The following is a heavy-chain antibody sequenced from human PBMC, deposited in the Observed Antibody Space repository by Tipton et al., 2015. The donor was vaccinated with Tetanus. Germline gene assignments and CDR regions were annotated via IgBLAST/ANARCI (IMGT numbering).Heavy chain of an antibody. CDR2: IYNSGST. V-gene: IGHV4-31*03. Sequence: LRLSCTVTGGSISRGGYYWSWIRQHPGKGLEWIGDIYNSGSTYYNPSLKSRVTILVDTTKNQFSLKLKSVTAADTAVYYCARDQARGARGWNYFDYWGQGSLVTVSS. J-gene: IGHJ4*02. CDR3: ARDQARGARGWNYFDY. CDR1: GGSISRGGYY. D-gene: IGHD1-26*01.